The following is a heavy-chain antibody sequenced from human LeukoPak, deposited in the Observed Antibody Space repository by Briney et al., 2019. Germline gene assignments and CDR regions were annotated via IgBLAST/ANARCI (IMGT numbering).Heavy chain of an antibody. CDR3: ARVGRTTRHEYYYYYYMDV. J-gene: IGHJ6*03. CDR2: INPNSGGT. V-gene: IGHV1-2*02. CDR1: GYTFTGYY. Sequence: ASVKVSCKASGYTFTGYYMHWVRQAPGQGLEWMGWINPNSGGTNYAQKFQGRVTMTRDTSISTAYMELSRLRSDDTAVYYCARVGRTTRHEYYYYYYMDVWGKGTTVTVSS. D-gene: IGHD1-14*01.